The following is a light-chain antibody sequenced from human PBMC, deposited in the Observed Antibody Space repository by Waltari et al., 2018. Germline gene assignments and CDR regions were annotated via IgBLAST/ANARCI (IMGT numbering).Light chain of an antibody. V-gene: IGLV2-11*01. CDR1: SSDVGGYNY. Sequence: QSALTQPRSVSGSPGQSVTISCTGTSSDVGGYNYVSWYQQHPVQAPNLMIYDVSKRPAGFPDRFSGSKSGNTASLTISGLQAEDEADYYCCSYAGGYSWVFGGGTKLTVL. J-gene: IGLJ3*02. CDR2: DVS. CDR3: CSYAGGYSWV.